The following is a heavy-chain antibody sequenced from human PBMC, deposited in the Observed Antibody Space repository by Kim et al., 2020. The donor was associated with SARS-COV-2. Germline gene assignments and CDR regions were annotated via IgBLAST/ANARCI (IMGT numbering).Heavy chain of an antibody. CDR1: GYTFTSYY. CDR2: INPSGGST. CDR3: ARDPLDILTADRGGAFGI. Sequence: ASVKVSCKASGYTFTSYYMHWVRQAPGQGLEWMGIINPSGGSTSYAQKFQGRVTMTRDTSTSTVYMELSSLRSEDTAVYYCARDPLDILTADRGGAFGIWGQGAKVTVSS. D-gene: IGHD3-9*01. J-gene: IGHJ3*02. V-gene: IGHV1-46*01.